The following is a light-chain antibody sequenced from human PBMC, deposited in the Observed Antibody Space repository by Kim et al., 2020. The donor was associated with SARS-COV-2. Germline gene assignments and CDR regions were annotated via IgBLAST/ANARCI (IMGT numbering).Light chain of an antibody. CDR3: QVWDSSTGV. CDR1: NIGSKN. Sequence: SVALGQTARITCGGNNIGSKNVHWYQQKPGQAPVLVIYRDSNRPSGIPERFSGSNSGNKATLTISRAQAGDEADYYCQVWDSSTGVFGGGTQLTVL. V-gene: IGLV3-9*01. J-gene: IGLJ3*02. CDR2: RDS.